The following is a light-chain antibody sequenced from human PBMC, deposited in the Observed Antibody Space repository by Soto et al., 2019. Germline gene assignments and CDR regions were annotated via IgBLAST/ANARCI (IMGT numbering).Light chain of an antibody. CDR3: SSYTSSNTYV. CDR1: SSDVGAYNY. J-gene: IGLJ1*01. Sequence: QSALTQPASVSGSPGQSITISCTGTSSDVGAYNYVSWYQHHPGKVPQLMIYDVSNRPSGVSNRFSGSKSGNTASLTISGLHAEDEADYYCSSYTSSNTYVFGTGTKLTVL. CDR2: DVS. V-gene: IGLV2-14*03.